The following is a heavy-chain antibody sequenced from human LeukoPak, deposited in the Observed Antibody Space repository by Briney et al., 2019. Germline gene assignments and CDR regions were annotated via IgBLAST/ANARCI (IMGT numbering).Heavy chain of an antibody. Sequence: ASVKVSCKTSGYTFTTYGISWGRQSPGQGLERMGWISTYNVTTNYEQKLQGKVTLTEATSTSTTYMELRSRRSDDAAVYYCALIPYCTTATCYYFDYWGQGTLVTVSS. D-gene: IGHD2-2*01. CDR3: ALIPYCTTATCYYFDY. CDR1: GYTFTTYG. CDR2: ISTYNVTT. J-gene: IGHJ4*02. V-gene: IGHV1-18*01.